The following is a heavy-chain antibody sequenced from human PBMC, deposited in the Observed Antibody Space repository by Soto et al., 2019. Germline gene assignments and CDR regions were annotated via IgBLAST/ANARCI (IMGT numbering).Heavy chain of an antibody. CDR2: ISGTGGST. Sequence: EVQLLESGGGLVQPGGSLKMSCAASGFIFSSKSMSWVRQAPGKGLEWVSGISGTGGSTHYANSVKGRFTISRDNSRHTLYLQMNSLRAEDTAVYYCAKSTGDSWTTFHFDSWGQGTLVTVSS. CDR3: AKSTGDSWTTFHFDS. D-gene: IGHD3-16*01. V-gene: IGHV3-23*01. J-gene: IGHJ4*02. CDR1: GFIFSSKS.